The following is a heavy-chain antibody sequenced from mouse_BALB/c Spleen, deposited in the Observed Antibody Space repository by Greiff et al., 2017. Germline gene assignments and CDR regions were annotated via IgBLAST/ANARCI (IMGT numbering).Heavy chain of an antibody. V-gene: IGHV5-4*02. J-gene: IGHJ4*01. D-gene: IGHD2-4*01. CDR3: AREDDYDAAMDY. CDR1: GFTFSDYY. Sequence: EVMLVESGGGLVKPGGSLKLSCAASGFTFSDYYMYWVRQTPEKRLEWVATISDGGSYTYYPDIVKGRFTISRDNAKNNLYLQMSSLKSEDTAMYYCAREDDYDAAMDYWGQGTSVTVSS. CDR2: ISDGGSYT.